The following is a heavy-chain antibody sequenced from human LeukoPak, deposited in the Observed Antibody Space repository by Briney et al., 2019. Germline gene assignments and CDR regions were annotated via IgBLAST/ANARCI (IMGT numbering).Heavy chain of an antibody. CDR2: MNPNSGNT. J-gene: IGHJ5*02. V-gene: IGHV1-8*01. CDR1: GYTFSSYD. Sequence: ASVKVSCKASGYTFSSYDINWVRQATGQGLEWMGWMNPNSGNTGYAQKFQGRVTMTRNTSISTAYMELSSLRSEDTAVYYCARGSAGRGDNWFDPWGQGTLVTVSS. D-gene: IGHD7-27*01. CDR3: ARGSAGRGDNWFDP.